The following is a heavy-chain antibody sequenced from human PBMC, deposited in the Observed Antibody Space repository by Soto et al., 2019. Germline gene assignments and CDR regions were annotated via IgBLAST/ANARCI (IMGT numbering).Heavy chain of an antibody. CDR2: ISGSGGST. Sequence: GGSLRLSCAASGFTFSSYAMSWVRQAPGKGLEWVSAISGSGGSTYYADSVKGRFTISRDNSKNTLYLQMNSLRAEDTAVYYCAKDRPVVILTGYSSDAFDIWGQGTMVTVSS. J-gene: IGHJ3*02. CDR3: AKDRPVVILTGYSSDAFDI. D-gene: IGHD3-9*01. V-gene: IGHV3-23*01. CDR1: GFTFSSYA.